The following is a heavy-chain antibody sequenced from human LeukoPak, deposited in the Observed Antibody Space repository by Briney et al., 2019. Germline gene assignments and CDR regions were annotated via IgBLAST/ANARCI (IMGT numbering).Heavy chain of an antibody. CDR1: GGTFSSYA. CDR3: ARDQDGSYYGGGFAY. Sequence: GSSVKVSCKASGGTFSSYAISWVRQAPGQGLEWMGGIIPILGIANYAQKFQGRVTITADKSTSTAYMELSSLRSEDTAVYYCARDQDGSYYGGGFAYWGQGTLVTVSS. J-gene: IGHJ4*02. V-gene: IGHV1-69*04. CDR2: IIPILGIA. D-gene: IGHD1-26*01.